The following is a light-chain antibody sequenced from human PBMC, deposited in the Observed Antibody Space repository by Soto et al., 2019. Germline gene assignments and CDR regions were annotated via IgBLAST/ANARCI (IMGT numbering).Light chain of an antibody. V-gene: IGLV1-44*01. CDR2: SNN. CDR3: AAWDDSLNGYV. CDR1: SYHIGSNT. Sequence: SAPAQPPPASGAPGESGTNSFFWNSYHIGSNTVIRYQQLPGTAPKLLIYSNNQRPSGVPDRFSGSKSGTSASLAISGLQSEDEADYYCAAWDDSLNGYVFGTGTKVTVL. J-gene: IGLJ1*01.